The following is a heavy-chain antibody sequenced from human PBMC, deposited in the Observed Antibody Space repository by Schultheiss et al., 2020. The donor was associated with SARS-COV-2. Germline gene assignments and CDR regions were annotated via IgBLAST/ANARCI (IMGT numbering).Heavy chain of an antibody. V-gene: IGHV3-30*04. CDR3: ARDEFYSGSGSYYDSGDYYYYGMDV. CDR1: GFTFSSYA. J-gene: IGHJ6*02. D-gene: IGHD3-10*01. CDR2: LSDDGSYK. Sequence: GGSLRLSCAASGFTFSSYAMSWVRQAPGKGLEWVAVLSDDGSYKYYADSVKGRFTISRDNSKNTLYLQMNSLRPEDTAVYYCARDEFYSGSGSYYDSGDYYYYGMDVWGHGTTVTVSS.